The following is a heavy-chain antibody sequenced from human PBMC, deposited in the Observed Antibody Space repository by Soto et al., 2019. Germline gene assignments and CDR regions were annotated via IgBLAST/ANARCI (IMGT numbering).Heavy chain of an antibody. Sequence: EVQLVESGGGVVQPGGSLRLSCAASGCTFSSYWMHWVRQAPGKGLVWVSRVNPDGSDTSYADSVKGRFTISRDNAKNTLYLQMNSLRAEDPAVYYCARVAVGSYYFDYWGQGTLLTVSS. CDR2: VNPDGSDT. J-gene: IGHJ4*02. V-gene: IGHV3-74*01. D-gene: IGHD6-13*01. CDR3: ARVAVGSYYFDY. CDR1: GCTFSSYW.